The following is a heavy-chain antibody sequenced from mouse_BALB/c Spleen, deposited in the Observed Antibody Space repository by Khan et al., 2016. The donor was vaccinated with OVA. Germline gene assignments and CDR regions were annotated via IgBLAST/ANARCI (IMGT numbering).Heavy chain of an antibody. CDR3: AREASSWDVAFPY. CDR2: INPDNAGT. D-gene: IGHD4-1*01. V-gene: IGHV1S136*01. J-gene: IGHJ3*01. CDR1: GYTFTNYV. Sequence: VQLKESGPELVEPGASVKMSCKASGYTFTNYVIHWVKQKPGQGLEWIGYINPDNAGTRYNEKFKGKATLTSDISSTSAYMELLSLTSEDSAVYYCAREASSWDVAFPYWGQGTLVTVSA.